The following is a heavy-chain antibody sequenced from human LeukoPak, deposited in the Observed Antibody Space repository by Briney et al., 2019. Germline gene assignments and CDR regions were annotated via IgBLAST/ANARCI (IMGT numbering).Heavy chain of an antibody. CDR2: MSGSGGST. D-gene: IGHD2-15*01. J-gene: IGHJ4*02. CDR1: GFTFSSYA. Sequence: PGGSLRFSCAASGFTFSSYAMSWVRQAPGKGLEWVSAMSGSGGSTYYADSVKGRFTISRDNSKNTLYLQMNSLRAEDTAVYYCAKFGPVVAATRGGSFDYWGQGTLVTVPS. CDR3: AKFGPVVAATRGGSFDY. V-gene: IGHV3-23*01.